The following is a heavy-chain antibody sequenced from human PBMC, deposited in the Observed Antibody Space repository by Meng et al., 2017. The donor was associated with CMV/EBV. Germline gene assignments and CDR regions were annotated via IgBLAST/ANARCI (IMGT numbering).Heavy chain of an antibody. J-gene: IGHJ6*02. V-gene: IGHV3-23*01. CDR2: ISGSGGST. CDR1: GFTFSSYA. Sequence: GGSLRLSCAASGFTFSSYAMSWVRQAPGKGLEWVSAISGSGGSTYYADSVKGRFTISRDNSKNTLYLQMNSLRAEDTAVYYCAREVIVVVPVNYYYYYGMDVWGQGTTVTVSS. CDR3: AREVIVVVPVNYYYYYGMDV. D-gene: IGHD2-2*01.